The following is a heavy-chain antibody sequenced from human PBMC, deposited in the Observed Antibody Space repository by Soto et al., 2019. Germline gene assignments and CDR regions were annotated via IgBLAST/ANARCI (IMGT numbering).Heavy chain of an antibody. CDR1: GDTFTSYG. J-gene: IGHJ6*02. Sequence: ASVKVSCKACGDTFTSYGSSWVRQAPGQGLEWMGWISAYNGNTNYAQKLQGRVTMTTDTSTSTAYMELRSLRSDDTAVYYCAREGAGYCSSTSYRDYYYYYGMDVWGQGTPVTVSS. D-gene: IGHD2-2*01. CDR2: ISAYNGNT. CDR3: AREGAGYCSSTSYRDYYYYYGMDV. V-gene: IGHV1-18*04.